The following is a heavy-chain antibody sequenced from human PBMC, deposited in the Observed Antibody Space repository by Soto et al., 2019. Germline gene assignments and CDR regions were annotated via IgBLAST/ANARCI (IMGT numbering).Heavy chain of an antibody. CDR2: IYYSGST. V-gene: IGHV4-39*01. J-gene: IGHJ6*02. D-gene: IGHD3-10*01. CDR1: GGSISSSSYY. Sequence: QLQLQESGPGLVKPSETLSLTCTVSGGSISSSSYYWGWIRQPPGKGLEWIGSIYYSGSTYYNPSLKSRVTLSVDTSKNQFSLKLSSVTAADTAVYYCARARAGSYYYYGMDVWGQGTTVTVSS. CDR3: ARARAGSYYYYGMDV.